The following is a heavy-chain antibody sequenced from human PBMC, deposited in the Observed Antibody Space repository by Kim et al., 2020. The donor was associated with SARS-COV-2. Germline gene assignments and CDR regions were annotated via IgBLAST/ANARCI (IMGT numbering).Heavy chain of an antibody. J-gene: IGHJ3*02. V-gene: IGHV4-31*03. Sequence: SETLSLTCSVSGGSITSVGYYWSWIRHLPGKGLEWIGYIYYSGSTYSHPSLKSRLSISRDTSNNRFSLTFTSMTAADTAIYYCARSADRYFGTVDSFNIWGQGTKVIVSS. D-gene: IGHD2-21*01. CDR3: ARSADRYFGTVDSFNI. CDR2: IYYSGST. CDR1: GGSITSVGYY.